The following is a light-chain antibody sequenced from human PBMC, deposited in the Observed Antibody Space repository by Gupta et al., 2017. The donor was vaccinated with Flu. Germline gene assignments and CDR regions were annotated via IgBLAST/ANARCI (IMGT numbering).Light chain of an antibody. V-gene: IGKV4-1*01. Sequence: DIVMTLSPDPLAVSLGERATINCKSSPSLLSSSNNKNFLAWYQQRPGQSPKLPIYWASSREPGVPDRISGSGSGTDFALTIDSLQAEDVAVYYCQQYYGVPLTFGGGTKVEIK. CDR1: PSLLSSSNNKNF. J-gene: IGKJ4*01. CDR2: WAS. CDR3: QQYYGVPLT.